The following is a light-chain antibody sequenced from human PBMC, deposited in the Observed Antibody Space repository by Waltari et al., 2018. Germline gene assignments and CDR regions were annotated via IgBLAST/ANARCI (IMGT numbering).Light chain of an antibody. CDR1: NPNMGTNH. Sequence: QYVLTQPPSVSAAPGQTVTISCPGRNPNMGTNHSSLYRHVPGRPPKLLIYDNDSRPSGIPDRFSGSKSGTSATLDITGLQTGDEAGYYCATWDSGPKAVVFGGGTRLTVL. J-gene: IGLJ2*01. CDR2: DND. CDR3: ATWDSGPKAVV. V-gene: IGLV1-51*01.